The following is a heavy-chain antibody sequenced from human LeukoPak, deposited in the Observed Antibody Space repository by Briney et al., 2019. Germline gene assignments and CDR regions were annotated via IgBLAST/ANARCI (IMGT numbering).Heavy chain of an antibody. Sequence: GASVKVSCKASGYTFTGYYMHWVRQAPGQGLEWMGWINPNSGGTNYAQKFQGRVTMTRDTSISTAYMELSRLRSDDTAVYYCARGVAIRDAYNWDQMDYWGQGALVTVSS. D-gene: IGHD5-24*01. CDR2: INPNSGGT. V-gene: IGHV1-2*02. CDR1: GYTFTGYY. CDR3: ARGVAIRDAYNWDQMDY. J-gene: IGHJ4*02.